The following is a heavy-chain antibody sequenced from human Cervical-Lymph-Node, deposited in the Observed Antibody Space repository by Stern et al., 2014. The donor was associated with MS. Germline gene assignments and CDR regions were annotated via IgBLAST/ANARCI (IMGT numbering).Heavy chain of an antibody. V-gene: IGHV3-30-3*01. CDR3: ARDIVGYSYGRFEY. J-gene: IGHJ4*02. D-gene: IGHD5-18*01. Sequence: QVQLVESGGGVVQPGRSLRLSCAASGFIFSDFDIHWVRLAPGTGLQWVAVISNDGSTEQYVDSVKGRFTITRDNSKNTLYLQMNSLRSEDTAVYYCARDIVGYSYGRFEYWGQGTLVTVSS. CDR2: ISNDGSTE. CDR1: GFIFSDFD.